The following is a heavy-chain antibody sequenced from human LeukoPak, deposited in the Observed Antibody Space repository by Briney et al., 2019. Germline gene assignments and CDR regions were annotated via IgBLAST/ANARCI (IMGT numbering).Heavy chain of an antibody. CDR1: GFIVSSNH. D-gene: IGHD6-13*01. V-gene: IGHV3-53*01. J-gene: IGHJ4*02. Sequence: GGSLRLSCAASGFIVSSNHMSWVRQAPGKGLEWVSIIYSGADTYYADSVKGRLTVSRDNSKNTVYLQMNTLRAEDTAVYYCARGAAGGSGGIDYWGQGTLVTVSS. CDR3: ARGAAGGSGGIDY. CDR2: IYSGADT.